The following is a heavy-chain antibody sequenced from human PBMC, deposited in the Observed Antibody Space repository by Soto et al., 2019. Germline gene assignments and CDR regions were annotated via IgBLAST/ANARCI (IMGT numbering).Heavy chain of an antibody. V-gene: IGHV3-30-3*01. D-gene: IGHD3-22*01. CDR3: AREGYYYDSSGWPYYYGMDV. Sequence: QVQLVESGGGVVQPGRSLRLSCAASGFTFSSYAMHWVRQAPGKGLEWVAVISYDGSNKYYADSVKGRFTISRDNSKNTLYLQMNSLRAEDTAVYYCAREGYYYDSSGWPYYYGMDVWGQGTTVTVSS. CDR2: ISYDGSNK. J-gene: IGHJ6*02. CDR1: GFTFSSYA.